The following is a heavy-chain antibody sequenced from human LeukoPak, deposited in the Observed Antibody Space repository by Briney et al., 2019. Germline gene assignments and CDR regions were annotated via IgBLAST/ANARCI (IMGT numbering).Heavy chain of an antibody. CDR1: GFTFRSYS. CDR3: ASDYDSSFDY. J-gene: IGHJ4*02. Sequence: GGSLRPSCAASGFTFRSYSMNWVRQSPGKGLEWVSSITSSSSYLFYADSVKGRFTISRDNVKNSLYLQMNSLRAEDTAVYYCASDYDSSFDYWGQGTLVTVSS. CDR2: ITSSSSYL. D-gene: IGHD5-12*01. V-gene: IGHV3-21*01.